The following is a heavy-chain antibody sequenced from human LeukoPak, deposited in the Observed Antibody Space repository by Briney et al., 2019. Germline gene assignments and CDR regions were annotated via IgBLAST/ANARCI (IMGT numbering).Heavy chain of an antibody. V-gene: IGHV3-20*04. CDR1: GFTFDDYG. CDR2: LNWNGGIT. J-gene: IGHJ4*02. D-gene: IGHD4/OR15-4a*01. CDR3: ARRAGAYSHPYDY. Sequence: PGGSLRLSCAVSGFTFDDYGMSWVRQPPGKGLEWVSGLNWNGGITSYADSVKGRFTISRDNSKNTLYLQMNSLRAEDTAVYYCARRAGAYSHPYDYWGQGTLVTVSS.